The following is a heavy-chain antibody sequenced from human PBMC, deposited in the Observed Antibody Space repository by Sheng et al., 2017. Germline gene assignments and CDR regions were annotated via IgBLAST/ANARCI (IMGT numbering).Heavy chain of an antibody. Sequence: QVQLHQWGAGLLKPSETLSLTCAVYGGSFSYHYWSWIRQPPGKGLEWIGEVDYGGSTNYNPSLKSRLIISVDTSKNQFSLKLTSVTAADTAVYFCARGSSTHGSGLHYWNYWGQGTLVTVSS. V-gene: IGHV4-34*01. CDR1: GGSFSYHY. CDR2: VDYGGST. D-gene: IGHD3-10*01. CDR3: ARGSSTHGSGLHYWNY. J-gene: IGHJ4*02.